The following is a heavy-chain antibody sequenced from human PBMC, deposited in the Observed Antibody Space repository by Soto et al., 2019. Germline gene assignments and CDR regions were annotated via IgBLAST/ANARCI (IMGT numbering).Heavy chain of an antibody. J-gene: IGHJ5*02. CDR1: GYAFTNYN. CDR2: VDAGNGDT. V-gene: IGHV1-3*01. CDR3: ARWDELMAYDWFDP. D-gene: IGHD1-26*01. Sequence: VASVKVSCKASGYAFTNYNIHWVRQAPGQRLEWMGWVDAGNGDTKYSQRFQGRVIITRDTSASTAYMELTSLRSEDTAVYYCARWDELMAYDWFDPWGQGTLVTVSS.